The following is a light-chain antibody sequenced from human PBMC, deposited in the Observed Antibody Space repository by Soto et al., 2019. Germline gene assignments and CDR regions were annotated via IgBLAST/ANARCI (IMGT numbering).Light chain of an antibody. CDR1: SSDVGDSNS. J-gene: IGLJ1*01. V-gene: IGLV2-8*01. Sequence: QSVLTQPPSASGSPGQSVTISCTGTSSDVGDSNSVSWYQQHPGKAPKLMIYEVSKRPSGVPDRFAGSKSGNTASLTVSGLQAEDEADYYCSSYAGSNNYVFGTGTKVTVL. CDR2: EVS. CDR3: SSYAGSNNYV.